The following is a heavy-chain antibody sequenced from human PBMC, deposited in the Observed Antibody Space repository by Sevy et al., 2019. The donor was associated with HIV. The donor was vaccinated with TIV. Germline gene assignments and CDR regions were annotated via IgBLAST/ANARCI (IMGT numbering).Heavy chain of an antibody. J-gene: IGHJ6*02. Sequence: ASVKVSCKASGYTFTSYAMHWVRQAPGQRLEWMGWINAGNGNTKYSQKFQGRVTITRDTSASTAYMELSSLRSEDTAVYYCARGPRVAATLLYYYYGMDVWGQGTTVTVSS. D-gene: IGHD2-15*01. CDR2: INAGNGNT. CDR3: ARGPRVAATLLYYYYGMDV. CDR1: GYTFTSYA. V-gene: IGHV1-3*01.